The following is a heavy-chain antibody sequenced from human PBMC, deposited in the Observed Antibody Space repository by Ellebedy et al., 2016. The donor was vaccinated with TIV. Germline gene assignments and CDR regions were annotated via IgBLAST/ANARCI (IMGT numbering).Heavy chain of an antibody. J-gene: IGHJ3*01. Sequence: SETLSLTCAVYGGSFSGYYWGWIRQAPGKGLEWIGNISYSGDTQYNPSLKSRVTISVDTSKNQFFLKLRSVTAADTAVYYCAGVGGLYSVVHLWGQGTMVTVSS. CDR2: ISYSGDT. V-gene: IGHV4-34*01. CDR1: GGSFSGYY. D-gene: IGHD2-15*01. CDR3: AGVGGLYSVVHL.